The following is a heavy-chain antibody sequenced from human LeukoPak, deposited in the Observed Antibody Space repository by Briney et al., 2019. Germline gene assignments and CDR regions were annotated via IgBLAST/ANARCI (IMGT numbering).Heavy chain of an antibody. D-gene: IGHD1-26*01. CDR1: GGSISSGDYY. CDR3: ARVGATRSFDY. J-gene: IGHJ4*02. CDR2: IYYSGST. V-gene: IGHV4-30-4*01. Sequence: TTSETLSLTCTVSGGSISSGDYYWSWIRQPPGKGLEWIGYIYYSGSTYYNPSLKSRVTISVDTSKNQFSLKLSSVTAADTAVYYCARVGATRSFDYWGQGTLVTVSS.